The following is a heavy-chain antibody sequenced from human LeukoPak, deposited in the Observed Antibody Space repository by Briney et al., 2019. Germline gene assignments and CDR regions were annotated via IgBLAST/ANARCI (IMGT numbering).Heavy chain of an antibody. CDR2: IYSGGTI. J-gene: IGHJ4*02. CDR1: GFTVSSSY. Sequence: GGSLRLSCAASGFTVSSSYMAWVRQAPGKGLEWVLVIYSGGTIYYADSVTGRFTISRDNAKNTLYLQMNSLRAEDTAVYYCAREGSYDGSTMWYFDYWGQGTLVTVSS. V-gene: IGHV3-53*01. D-gene: IGHD3-22*01. CDR3: AREGSYDGSTMWYFDY.